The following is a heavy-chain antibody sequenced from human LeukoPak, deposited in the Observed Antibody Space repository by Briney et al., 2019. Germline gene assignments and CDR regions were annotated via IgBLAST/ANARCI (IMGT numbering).Heavy chain of an antibody. J-gene: IGHJ4*02. Sequence: PGGSLRLSCAASVFTFSTYNMNWVRQAPGKGLEWVSSITSSSRYTFYADSVKGRFTISRDNAKNSLYLQMNSLRAEDTAVYYCARDVYYGSGSPRLDYWGQGTLVTVSS. D-gene: IGHD3-10*01. CDR1: VFTFSTYN. CDR3: ARDVYYGSGSPRLDY. CDR2: ITSSSRYT. V-gene: IGHV3-21*01.